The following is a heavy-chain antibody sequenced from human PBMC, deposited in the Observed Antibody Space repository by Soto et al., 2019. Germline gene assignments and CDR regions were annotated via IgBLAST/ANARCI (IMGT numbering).Heavy chain of an antibody. CDR1: AGSLSGSY. V-gene: IGHV4-59*01. D-gene: IGHD2-8*02. CDR2: FYYAESA. Sequence: SETLSLTCSVSAGSLSGSYWSWIRQCPAKVLEWLADFYYAESANYWRCLRSRVSISVGRSKNVCSLRLSSEATAETAVYFGARGVGVPGGYFDYWGKVTQVTVSS. J-gene: IGHJ4*02. CDR3: ARGVGVPGGYFDY.